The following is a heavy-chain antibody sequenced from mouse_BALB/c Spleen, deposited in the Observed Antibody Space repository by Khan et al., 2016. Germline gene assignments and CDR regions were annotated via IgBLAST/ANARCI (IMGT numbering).Heavy chain of an antibody. D-gene: IGHD1-1*01. CDR3: VRDAYYPYALDY. V-gene: IGHV10-1*02. Sequence: VQLVESGGGLVQPKGSLKLSCAASGFTFKTYAMNWVRQAPGKGLEWIARIRSKSNNFATYYADSVKDRFTISRDDSQNMLSLQMNTVQTEDTAMYYCVRDAYYPYALDYWGQGTSVTVSS. J-gene: IGHJ4*01. CDR1: GFTFKTYA. CDR2: IRSKSNNFAT.